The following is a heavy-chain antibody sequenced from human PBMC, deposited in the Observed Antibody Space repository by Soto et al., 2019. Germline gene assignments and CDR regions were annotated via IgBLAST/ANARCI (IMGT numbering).Heavy chain of an antibody. CDR2: IYSGGST. D-gene: IGHD3-16*02. CDR3: ARDQIHDYIWGSYRSTKDYYYYYYMDV. V-gene: IGHV3-66*01. CDR1: GFTVSSNY. J-gene: IGHJ6*03. Sequence: GGSLRLSCAASGFTVSSNYMSWVRQAPGKGLEWVSVIYSGGSTYYADSVKGRFTMSRCNSKNTLYLQMDSLRAEDTAVYYCARDQIHDYIWGSYRSTKDYYYYYYMDVWGKGTTVTVSS.